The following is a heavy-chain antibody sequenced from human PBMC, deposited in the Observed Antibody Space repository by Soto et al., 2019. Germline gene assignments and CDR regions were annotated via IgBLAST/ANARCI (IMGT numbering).Heavy chain of an antibody. J-gene: IGHJ4*02. D-gene: IGHD3-22*01. Sequence: PGGSLRLSCAASGFTFSSYGMHWVRQAPGKGLEWVAVIWYDGSNKYYADSVKGRFTISRDNSKNTLYLQMNSLRAEDTAVYYCARAYYYDSSGGRASSYLDYSGQGTLVTVSS. V-gene: IGHV3-33*01. CDR3: ARAYYYDSSGGRASSYLDY. CDR1: GFTFSSYG. CDR2: IWYDGSNK.